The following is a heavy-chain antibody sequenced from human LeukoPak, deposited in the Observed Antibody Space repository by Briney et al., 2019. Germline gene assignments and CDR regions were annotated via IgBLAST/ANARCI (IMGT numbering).Heavy chain of an antibody. CDR3: ARDQYCGSGSYCIDY. D-gene: IGHD3-10*01. CDR2: ISSSSSTI. V-gene: IGHV3-48*02. Sequence: PGGSLRLSCAASGFTFSSYSMNWVRQAPGKGLEWVSYISSSSSTIYYADSVKGRFTISRDNAKNLLYLQMNSLRDEDTAVYYCARDQYCGSGSYCIDYWGQGTLVTVSS. J-gene: IGHJ4*02. CDR1: GFTFSSYS.